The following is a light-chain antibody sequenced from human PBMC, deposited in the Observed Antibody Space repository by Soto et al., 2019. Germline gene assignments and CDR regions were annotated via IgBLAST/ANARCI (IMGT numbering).Light chain of an antibody. CDR2: EGN. J-gene: IGLJ3*02. Sequence: QSVLTQPASVSGSPGQSITISCTGTSSDVGSYVSWYQQHPGKAPKLIIYEGNERPSGVSNRFSGSKSANTASLTISGLQAEDEGDYYCCSYAGSYTWVFGGGTKLTVL. CDR1: SSDVGSY. V-gene: IGLV2-23*01. CDR3: CSYAGSYTWV.